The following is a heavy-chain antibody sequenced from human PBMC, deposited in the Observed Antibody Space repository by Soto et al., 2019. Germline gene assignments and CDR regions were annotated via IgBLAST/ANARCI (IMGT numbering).Heavy chain of an antibody. CDR1: GGTFSSYA. J-gene: IGHJ5*02. CDR2: IIPILGIA. Sequence: ASVKVSCKASGGTFSSYAISWVRQAPGQGLEWMGGIIPILGIANYAQKFQGRVTITADKSTITAYMELSSLRSEDTAVYYCARPVPADLPNWFDPWGQGTLVTVSS. V-gene: IGHV1-69*10. D-gene: IGHD2-2*01. CDR3: ARPVPADLPNWFDP.